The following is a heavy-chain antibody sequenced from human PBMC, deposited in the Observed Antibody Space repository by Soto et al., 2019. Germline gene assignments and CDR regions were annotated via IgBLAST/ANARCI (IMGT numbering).Heavy chain of an antibody. CDR3: ARDRGGSSGTPPSCWFDP. V-gene: IGHV3-48*01. CDR1: GFTFSSYS. CDR2: ITSSGSTI. Sequence: GGSLRLSCAASGFTFSSYSMNWVRQAPGKGLEWVSYITSSGSTIYYADSVKGRFTISRDNAKNSLYLQMNSLRAEDTAVYYCARDRGGSSGTPPSCWFDPWGQGTLVTVSS. D-gene: IGHD3-10*01. J-gene: IGHJ5*02.